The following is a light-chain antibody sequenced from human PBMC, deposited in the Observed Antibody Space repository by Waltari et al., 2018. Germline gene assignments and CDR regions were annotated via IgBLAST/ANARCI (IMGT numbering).Light chain of an antibody. J-gene: IGKJ1*01. CDR2: AAS. CDR3: RQANSFPRT. CDR1: QGIKSW. V-gene: IGKV1-12*01. Sequence: DIQMTQSPSSVSASVGDRVTITCRASQGIKSWLAWYQQKPGKAPKLLIYAASSVQSGVPSRCSGSGSGTDFTLTISSLQPEDFATYYCRQANSFPRTFGQGTKVEIK.